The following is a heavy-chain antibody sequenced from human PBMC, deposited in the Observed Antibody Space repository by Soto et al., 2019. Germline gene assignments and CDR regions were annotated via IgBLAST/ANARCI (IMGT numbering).Heavy chain of an antibody. CDR1: GFTFSTYS. CDR3: AREYTAWPLAYGLDV. CDR2: ISSRSDI. J-gene: IGHJ6*02. D-gene: IGHD2-2*02. Sequence: PGGSLRLSCVGSGFTFSTYSINWVRQAPGKGLEWVSSISSRSDIYYADSVKGRFTISRDNAKNSESLQMNSLRAEDTAVYYCAREYTAWPLAYGLDVWGQGTTVTVSS. V-gene: IGHV3-21*01.